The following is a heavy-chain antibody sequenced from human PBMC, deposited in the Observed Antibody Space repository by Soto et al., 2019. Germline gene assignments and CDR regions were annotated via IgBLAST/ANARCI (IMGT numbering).Heavy chain of an antibody. CDR3: ARDLGILTGYSLYYYYGMDV. J-gene: IGHJ6*02. CDR1: GDSVSCNSAA. CDR2: TYYRSKWYN. V-gene: IGHV6-1*01. D-gene: IGHD3-9*01. Sequence: SPTLSLTCAISGDSVSCNSAAWNWIRQSPSRGLEWLGRTYYRSKWYNDYAVSVKSRITINPDTSKNQFSLQLNSVTPEDTAVYYCARDLGILTGYSLYYYYGMDVWGQGTTVTVSS.